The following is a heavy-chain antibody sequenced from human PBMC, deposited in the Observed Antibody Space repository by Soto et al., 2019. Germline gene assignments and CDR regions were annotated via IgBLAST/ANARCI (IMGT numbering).Heavy chain of an antibody. CDR2: MNPNSGNT. CDR3: ARVGYSSGWGFDY. Sequence: ASVKVSCTASGYTFTNYAMHWVRQATGQGLEWMGWMNPNSGNTGYAQKFQGRVTMTRNTSISTAYMELSSLRSEDTAVYYCARVGYSSGWGFDYWGQGTLVTVSS. J-gene: IGHJ4*02. V-gene: IGHV1-8*02. D-gene: IGHD6-19*01. CDR1: GYTFTNYA.